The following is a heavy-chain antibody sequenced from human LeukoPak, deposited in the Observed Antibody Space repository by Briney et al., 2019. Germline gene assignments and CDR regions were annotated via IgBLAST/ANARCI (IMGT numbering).Heavy chain of an antibody. J-gene: IGHJ4*02. CDR2: IDSYNSI. V-gene: IGHV3-69-1*02. D-gene: IGHD1-26*01. CDR3: ARYASYKYSGTYWYDY. Sequence: GGSLSLSCAASGFTLDINTMIWVGQAPGKGLEWVSSIDSYNSIYYADSLKGRFTISRDNAENSLYLQMNSLGAEDTAVYYCARYASYKYSGTYWYDYWGQGTLVSVSS. CDR1: GFTLDINT.